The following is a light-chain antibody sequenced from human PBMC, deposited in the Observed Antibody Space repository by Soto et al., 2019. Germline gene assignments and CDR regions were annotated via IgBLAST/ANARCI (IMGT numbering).Light chain of an antibody. CDR1: SSDVGDYYY. CDR2: GVT. CDR3: SSYTSSSTLI. J-gene: IGLJ2*01. V-gene: IGLV2-14*01. Sequence: QSALTQPASVSGSPGQSITISCSGTSSDVGDYYYVSWYLQHPGKAPKLLIYGVTDRPSGVSHRFSGSRSDSTASLTISGLQAEDEAAYYCSSYTSSSTLIFGGGTQLTVL.